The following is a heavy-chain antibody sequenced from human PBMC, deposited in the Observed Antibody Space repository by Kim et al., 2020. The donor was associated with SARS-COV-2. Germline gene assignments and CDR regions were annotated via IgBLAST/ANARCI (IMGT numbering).Heavy chain of an antibody. V-gene: IGHV4-34*01. D-gene: IGHD2-2*01. CDR1: GGSFSGYY. CDR2: INHSGST. Sequence: SETLSLTCAVYGGSFSGYYWSWIRQPPGKGLEWIGEINHSGSTNYNPSLKSRVTISVDTSKNQFSLKLSSVTAADTAVYYCARGPLSLYCSSTSCLGGMDVWGQGTTVTVSS. CDR3: ARGPLSLYCSSTSCLGGMDV. J-gene: IGHJ6*02.